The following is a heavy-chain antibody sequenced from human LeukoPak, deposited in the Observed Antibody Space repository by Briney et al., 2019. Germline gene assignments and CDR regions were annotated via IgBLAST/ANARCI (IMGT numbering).Heavy chain of an antibody. CDR2: ISRTSAYI. CDR1: GFTFSNYA. CDR3: ARDPTTAYYYYMDV. J-gene: IGHJ6*03. V-gene: IGHV3-21*04. Sequence: GGSLRLSCAASGFTFSNYAMKWVRQAPGKGLEWVSAISRTSAYIYYPDSVKGRFTISRDNAKNSLYLQMNSLRAEDTALYYCARDPTTAYYYYMDVWGKGTTVTVSS. D-gene: IGHD4-11*01.